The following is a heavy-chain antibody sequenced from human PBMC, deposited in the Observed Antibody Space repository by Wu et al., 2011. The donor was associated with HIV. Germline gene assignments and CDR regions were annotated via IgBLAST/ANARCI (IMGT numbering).Heavy chain of an antibody. D-gene: IGHD3-22*01. CDR2: INPDSGGT. CDR1: GYTFTGYY. Sequence: QVQLVQSGAEVKKPGASVKVSCKASGYTFTGYYIHWVRQAPGQGLEWMGWINPDSGGTNYAQKFQGRVTMTRDTSITTAYMELSRLRSDDTAVYYCARGTDSHYYYYYYMDVWARDHVTVSS. V-gene: IGHV1-2*02. CDR3: ARGTDSHYYYYYYMDV. J-gene: IGHJ6*03.